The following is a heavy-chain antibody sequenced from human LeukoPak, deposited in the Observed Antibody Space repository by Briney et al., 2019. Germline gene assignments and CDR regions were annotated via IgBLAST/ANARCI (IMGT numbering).Heavy chain of an antibody. Sequence: SETLSLTCTVSGGSISSYYWSWIRQPPGKGLEWIGYIYYSGSTNYNPSLKSRVTISVDTSKNQFSLKLSSVTAADTAVYYCARVSRRSSGWYEGGWFDPWGHGTLVTVSS. V-gene: IGHV4-59*01. CDR1: GGSISSYY. CDR2: IYYSGST. CDR3: ARVSRRSSGWYEGGWFDP. D-gene: IGHD6-19*01. J-gene: IGHJ5*02.